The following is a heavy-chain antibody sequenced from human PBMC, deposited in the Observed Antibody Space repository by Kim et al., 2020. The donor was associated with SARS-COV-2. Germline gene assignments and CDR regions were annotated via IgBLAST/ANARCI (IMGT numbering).Heavy chain of an antibody. Sequence: GGSLRLSCAASGFIFRDFAMHWVRQPPGKGLEWVAVIWYDGSEKHYGDSAQGRFTISRDDDRSTVYLEMDNVRAEDTAVYYCARDRGDYDTSGYPFDPWGQGTLVTVSS. CDR2: IWYDGSEK. J-gene: IGHJ5*02. V-gene: IGHV3-33*01. D-gene: IGHD3-22*01. CDR1: GFIFRDFA. CDR3: ARDRGDYDTSGYPFDP.